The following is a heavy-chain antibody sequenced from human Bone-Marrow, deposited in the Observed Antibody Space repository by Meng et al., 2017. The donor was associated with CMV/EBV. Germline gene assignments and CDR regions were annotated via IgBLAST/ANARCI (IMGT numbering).Heavy chain of an antibody. D-gene: IGHD2-2*02. CDR3: ARDGGYCSRTNCYRPLEWFDP. CDR2: IYYSGST. J-gene: IGHJ5*02. V-gene: IGHV4-59*01. Sequence: SETLSLTCTVSGGSISSYYWSWIRQPPGKGLEWIGYIYYSGSTNYNPSLKSRVTISVDTSKNQFSLKLSSVTAADTAVYYCARDGGYCSRTNCYRPLEWFDPWGQGTLVTVSS. CDR1: GGSISSYY.